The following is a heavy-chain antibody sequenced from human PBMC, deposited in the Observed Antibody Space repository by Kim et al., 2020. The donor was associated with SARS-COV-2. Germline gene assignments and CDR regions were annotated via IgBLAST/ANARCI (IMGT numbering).Heavy chain of an antibody. D-gene: IGHD2-21*02. CDR1: GGSISTYH. J-gene: IGHJ4*02. CDR3: ARLSTLHTGDWYYFDW. Sequence: SETLSLTCTVSGGSISTYHWSWIRQSPEKGLEWIGRINYSGGSNYNPSLKSRVIISVDTSQNQFSLRLDSVTAADTAVYFCARLSTLHTGDWYYFDWWGRGTLVTVSS. V-gene: IGHV4-59*01. CDR2: INYSGGS.